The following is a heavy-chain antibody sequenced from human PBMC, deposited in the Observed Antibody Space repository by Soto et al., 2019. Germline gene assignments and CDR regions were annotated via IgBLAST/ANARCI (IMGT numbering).Heavy chain of an antibody. CDR1: GYTLSNYG. D-gene: IGHD6-19*01. Sequence: ASVNVSCQASGYTLSNYGIYWVRKAPGQRLEWMGWINAGNGNTKYSKKFQGRVTITRGTSASTAYMELSSLRSEDTAVYYCARSGYSSGWCHWYFDFWGRGTLVTVSS. CDR2: INAGNGNT. J-gene: IGHJ2*01. V-gene: IGHV1-3*01. CDR3: ARSGYSSGWCHWYFDF.